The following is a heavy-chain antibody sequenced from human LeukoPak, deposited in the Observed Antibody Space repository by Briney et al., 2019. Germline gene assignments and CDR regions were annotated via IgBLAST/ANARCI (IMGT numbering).Heavy chain of an antibody. J-gene: IGHJ4*02. V-gene: IGHV4-39*07. CDR1: GGSISSSTYY. CDR3: ARVGFGNTPHPIDY. Sequence: SETLSLTCTVSGGSISSSTYYWGWIRQPPGKGLEWIGNIYYRGSSYYNPSLKSRVTISVDTSKNQFSLELSSVTAADTAVYYCARVGFGNTPHPIDYWGQGTLVTVSS. D-gene: IGHD4-23*01. CDR2: IYYRGSS.